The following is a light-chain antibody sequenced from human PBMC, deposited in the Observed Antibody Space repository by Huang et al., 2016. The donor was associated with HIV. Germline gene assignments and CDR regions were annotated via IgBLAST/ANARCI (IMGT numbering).Light chain of an antibody. CDR2: GAS. Sequence: PGTLSLSPGERATLSCRASQSVSSSYLAWYQQKPGQAPRLLIYGASSRATGIPDRFSGSGSGTDFTLTISRLEPEDFAVYYCQQYGSSPWTFGQGTKVEIK. V-gene: IGKV3-20*01. CDR3: QQYGSSPWT. CDR1: QSVSSSY. J-gene: IGKJ1*01.